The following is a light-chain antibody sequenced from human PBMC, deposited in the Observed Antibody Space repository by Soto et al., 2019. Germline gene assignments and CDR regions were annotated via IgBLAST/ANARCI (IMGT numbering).Light chain of an antibody. Sequence: EIELTQSPGTLSLSPRERATLSCRASQSIFNNYLAWYQQKPGQAPRLLVYGASFRATGIPDRFSGSGSGTDFTLTISRLEPEDFAVYYCQQYGGSPFTFGQGTRLEIK. J-gene: IGKJ2*01. V-gene: IGKV3-20*01. CDR1: QSIFNNY. CDR3: QQYGGSPFT. CDR2: GAS.